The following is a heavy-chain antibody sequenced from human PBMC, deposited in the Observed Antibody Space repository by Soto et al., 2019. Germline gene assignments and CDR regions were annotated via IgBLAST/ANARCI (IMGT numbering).Heavy chain of an antibody. V-gene: IGHV3-23*01. CDR2: ISANGQGI. CDR3: AKDRNYPRDQFHY. Sequence: GGSLRLSCAASGFTFSTYALSWVRQAPGKGLEWVSAISANGQGIYYADSGRVRFTISRDNSKNTIFLHMDSLRAEETAVYYCAKDRNYPRDQFHYWGQGTLVTVSS. CDR1: GFTFSTYA. J-gene: IGHJ4*02. D-gene: IGHD1-7*01.